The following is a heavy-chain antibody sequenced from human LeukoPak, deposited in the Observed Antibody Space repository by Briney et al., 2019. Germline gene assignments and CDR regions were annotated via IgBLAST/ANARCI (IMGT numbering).Heavy chain of an antibody. J-gene: IGHJ6*03. Sequence: PGGSLRLSCAASGFTFSSYAMHWVRQAPGKGLEWVAVISYDGSNKYYADSVKGRFTISRDNSKNTLYLQMNSLRAEDTAVYYCERDRIAAGVDQRIMDVWGKGTTVTVSS. CDR2: ISYDGSNK. CDR1: GFTFSSYA. V-gene: IGHV3-30*04. D-gene: IGHD6-13*01. CDR3: ERDRIAAGVDQRIMDV.